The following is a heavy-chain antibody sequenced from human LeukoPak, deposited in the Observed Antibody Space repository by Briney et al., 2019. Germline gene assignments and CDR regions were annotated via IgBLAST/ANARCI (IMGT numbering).Heavy chain of an antibody. CDR1: GFTFSSDA. CDR3: AKDRGRTWVQVAI. Sequence: GALRLSCIGTGFTFSSDAMGWVRQAPGEGLEWVSGISGSGGSTYYADSVKGRFTISRDNSKNTLYLQMNSLRVEDTAVYYCAKDRGRTWVQVAIWGQGTLVTVSS. D-gene: IGHD2-15*01. J-gene: IGHJ4*02. CDR2: ISGSGGST. V-gene: IGHV3-23*01.